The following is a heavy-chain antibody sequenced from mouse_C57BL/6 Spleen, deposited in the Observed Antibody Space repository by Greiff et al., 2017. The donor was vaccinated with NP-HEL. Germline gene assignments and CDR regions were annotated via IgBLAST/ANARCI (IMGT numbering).Heavy chain of an antibody. CDR3: ARPTRGSSFDY. Sequence: EVQLVESGGDLVKPGGSLKLSCAASGFTFSSYGMSWVRQTPDKRLEWVATISSGCIYTSYPDSVKGRFTISRDNAKNTLYLQMSSLKSEDTAMYYCARPTRGSSFDYWGQGTTLTVSS. CDR1: GFTFSSYG. V-gene: IGHV5-6*01. J-gene: IGHJ2*01. CDR2: ISSGCIYT. D-gene: IGHD1-1*01.